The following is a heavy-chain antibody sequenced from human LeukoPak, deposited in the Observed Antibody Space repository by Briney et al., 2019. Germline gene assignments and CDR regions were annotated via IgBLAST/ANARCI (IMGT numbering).Heavy chain of an antibody. CDR3: ARDLSPSDSGHYLDAFDI. CDR2: IKRDGSVK. V-gene: IGHV3-7*01. D-gene: IGHD3-22*01. Sequence: GESLRRSCVGSGFNFGNYWMTWVRQAPGKGLEWVAKIKRDGSVKNYVDSVKGRFTISRDKAKSSLFLQANSLRAEDTAVYYCARDLSPSDSGHYLDAFDIWGQGTMVTVSS. J-gene: IGHJ3*02. CDR1: GFNFGNYW.